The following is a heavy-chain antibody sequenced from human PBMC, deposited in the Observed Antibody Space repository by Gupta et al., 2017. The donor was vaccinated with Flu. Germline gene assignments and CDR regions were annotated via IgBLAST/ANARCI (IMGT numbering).Heavy chain of an antibody. CDR2: IYYSGST. J-gene: IGHJ5*02. CDR1: GGSISAYY. Sequence: QVQLQESGPGLVKPSETLSLTCTVSGGSISAYYWSWIRQPPGKGLEWIGSIYYSGSTNYNPSLKSRVTISVDTSKNQFSLKLSSVTAADTAVYYCARSIRSYGSGVNWFDPWGQGTLVTVSS. CDR3: ARSIRSYGSGVNWFDP. D-gene: IGHD3-10*01. V-gene: IGHV4-59*01.